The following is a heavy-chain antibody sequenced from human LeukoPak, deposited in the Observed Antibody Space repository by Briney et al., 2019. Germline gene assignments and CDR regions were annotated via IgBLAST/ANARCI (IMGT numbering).Heavy chain of an antibody. D-gene: IGHD3-22*01. Sequence: ASVKVSCKASGYTFTGYYMHWVRQAPGQGLEWMGWINPNSGGTNYAQKFQGRVTMTRDTSISTAYMELSRLRSDDMAVYYCARAYDSSGYLFFDYWGQGTLVTVSS. J-gene: IGHJ4*02. CDR2: INPNSGGT. CDR1: GYTFTGYY. V-gene: IGHV1-2*02. CDR3: ARAYDSSGYLFFDY.